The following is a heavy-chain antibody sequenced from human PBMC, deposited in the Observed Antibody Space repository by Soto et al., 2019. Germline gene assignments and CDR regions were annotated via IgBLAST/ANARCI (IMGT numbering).Heavy chain of an antibody. CDR1: GASVTSISYY. CDR2: MYHSGST. Sequence: QLQLQESGPGQVKPSETLSLTCTVSGASVTSISYYWGWIRQPPGKGLEWIGNMYHSGSTYFNPSLKSRVTLSVDTSKNQFSLKLSSVTVADTALYYCARVVVVAATGYDYYYGMDVWGQGTTVTVSS. D-gene: IGHD2-15*01. CDR3: ARVVVVAATGYDYYYGMDV. V-gene: IGHV4-39*01. J-gene: IGHJ6*02.